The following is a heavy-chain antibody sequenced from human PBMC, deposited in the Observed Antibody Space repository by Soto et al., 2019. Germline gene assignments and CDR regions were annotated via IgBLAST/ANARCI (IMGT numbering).Heavy chain of an antibody. J-gene: IGHJ4*02. CDR3: ARAWGEITIFGVVIFGY. Sequence: GASVKVSCKASGYTFTSYAMHWVRQAPGQRLEWMGWINAGNGNTKYSQKFQGRVTITRDTSASTAYMELSSLRSEDTAVYYCARAWGEITIFGVVIFGYWGQGTLVTVSS. CDR2: INAGNGNT. V-gene: IGHV1-3*01. CDR1: GYTFTSYA. D-gene: IGHD3-3*01.